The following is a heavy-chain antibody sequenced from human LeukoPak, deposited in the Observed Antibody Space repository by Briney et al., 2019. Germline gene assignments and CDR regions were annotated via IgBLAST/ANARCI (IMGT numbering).Heavy chain of an antibody. CDR3: ARSYYDILTGYYKSAFDI. V-gene: IGHV1-2*02. Sequence: ASVKVSCKASGYTFTGYYMHWVRQAPGQGLEWMGWINPNSGGTNYAQKFQGRVTMTRDTSISTAYMELSRLRSDDTAVYYCARSYYDILTGYYKSAFDIWGQGTTVTVSS. CDR1: GYTFTGYY. CDR2: INPNSGGT. D-gene: IGHD3-9*01. J-gene: IGHJ3*02.